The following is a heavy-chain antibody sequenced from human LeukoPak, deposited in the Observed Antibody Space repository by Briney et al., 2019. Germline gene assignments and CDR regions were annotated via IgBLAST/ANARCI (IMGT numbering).Heavy chain of an antibody. CDR1: GGSFSGYY. V-gene: IGHV4-34*01. CDR3: ARGRGHGSGSYYNPRYWYFDL. CDR2: INHSGST. Sequence: SETLPLTCAVYGGSFSGYYWSWIRQPPGKGLEWIGEINHSGSTNYNPSRKSRVTISVDTSKNQFSLKLSSVTAADTAVYYCARGRGHGSGSYYNPRYWYFDLWGRGTLVTVSS. D-gene: IGHD3-10*01. J-gene: IGHJ2*01.